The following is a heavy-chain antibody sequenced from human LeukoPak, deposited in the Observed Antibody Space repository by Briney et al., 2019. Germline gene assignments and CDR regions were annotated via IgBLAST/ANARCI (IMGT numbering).Heavy chain of an antibody. CDR1: GGSFSDYY. V-gene: IGHV4-34*01. Sequence: SETLSLTCAVYGGSFSDYYWNWIRQPPGKGLEWIGEINHSGSTNYNPSLKSRVTISVDTSKNQFSLKLSSVTAADTAVYYCARLTGIAAAGDYWGQGTLVTVSS. CDR2: INHSGST. CDR3: ARLTGIAAAGDY. D-gene: IGHD6-13*01. J-gene: IGHJ4*02.